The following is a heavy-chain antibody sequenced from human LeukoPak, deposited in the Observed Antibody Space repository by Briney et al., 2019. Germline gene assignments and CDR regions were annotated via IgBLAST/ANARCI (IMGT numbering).Heavy chain of an antibody. CDR1: GGSISSYY. CDR3: ARTTEAHSWRTRYYDYYMDV. Sequence: PSETLSLTCTVSGGSISSYYWSWIRQPAGKGLEWIGRIYTSGSTNYNPSLKSRVTISVDTSKNQFSLKLSSVTAADTAVYYCARTTEAHSWRTRYYDYYMDVWGKGTTVTVSS. CDR2: IYTSGST. J-gene: IGHJ6*03. D-gene: IGHD6-13*01. V-gene: IGHV4-4*07.